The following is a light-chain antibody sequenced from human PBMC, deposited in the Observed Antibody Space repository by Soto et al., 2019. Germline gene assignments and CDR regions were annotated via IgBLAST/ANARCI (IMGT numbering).Light chain of an antibody. J-gene: IGKJ2*01. CDR2: GAS. Sequence: EMSMTQSPATLSVSPGERSILSCSASQNVYNNLAWYQQKPGQAPRLLIYGASTRATGIPERFSGSGSGTEFTLTISSLQSEDFAVYYCQQYNNWPPAYTFGQGTKVDI. CDR1: QNVYNN. V-gene: IGKV3-15*01. CDR3: QQYNNWPPAYT.